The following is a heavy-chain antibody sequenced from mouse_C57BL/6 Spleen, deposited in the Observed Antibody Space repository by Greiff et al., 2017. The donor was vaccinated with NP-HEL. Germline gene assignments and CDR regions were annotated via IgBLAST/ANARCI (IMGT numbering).Heavy chain of an antibody. V-gene: IGHV1-52*01. CDR2: IDPSDSET. J-gene: IGHJ1*03. CDR1: GYTFTSYW. Sequence: VQLQQPGAELVRPGSSVKLSCKASGYTFTSYWMHWVKQRPIQGLEWIGNIDPSDSETHYNQKFKDKATLTVDKSSSTAYMQLSSLTSEDSAVYYCASSYGSSPDFEVWGTGTTVTVSS. D-gene: IGHD1-1*01. CDR3: ASSYGSSPDFEV.